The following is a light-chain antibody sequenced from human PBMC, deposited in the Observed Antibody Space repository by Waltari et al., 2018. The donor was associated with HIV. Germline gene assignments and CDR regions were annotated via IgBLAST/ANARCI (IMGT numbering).Light chain of an antibody. CDR3: SSADSRDWV. J-gene: IGLJ3*02. CDR2: HDN. CDR1: ALPTQY. Sequence: SFELTQPPSVSVAPGQTATFTSSVNALPTQYSYWYPQKPGQAPVLVIYHDNGRPSGLAEVFSGNSSATTAKLTISGVPEEEADDYYRSSADSRDWVFGGGTKLTVL. V-gene: IGLV3-25*02.